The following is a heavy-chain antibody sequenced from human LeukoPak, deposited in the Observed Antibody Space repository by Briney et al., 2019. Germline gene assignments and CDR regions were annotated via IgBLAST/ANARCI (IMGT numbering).Heavy chain of an antibody. D-gene: IGHD6-19*01. J-gene: IGHJ6*03. Sequence: SETLSLTCTVSGGSINSNSYYWGWIRQPPGKGLEWIGSIYYSGSTYYNPSLKSRVTISVDTSKNQFSLKLRSVTAAETAVYYCARVVAGTRLIPYYYSYYMDVWGKGTTVTVSS. CDR1: GGSINSNSYY. CDR2: IYYSGST. V-gene: IGHV4-39*07. CDR3: ARVVAGTRLIPYYYSYYMDV.